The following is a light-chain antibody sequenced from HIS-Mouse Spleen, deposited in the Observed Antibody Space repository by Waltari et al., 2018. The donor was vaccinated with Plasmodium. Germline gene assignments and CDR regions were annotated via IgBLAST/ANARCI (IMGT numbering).Light chain of an antibody. V-gene: IGKV1-5*03. CDR1: QSISSW. Sequence: DIQMTQSPSTLSASVGDRVTIPCRASQSISSWLAWYQQKPGKAPKLLIYKASSLESGVPSRFSGSGSGTEFTLTISSLQPDDFATYYCQQYNNWSFTFGPGTKVDIK. CDR2: KAS. CDR3: QQYNNWSFT. J-gene: IGKJ3*01.